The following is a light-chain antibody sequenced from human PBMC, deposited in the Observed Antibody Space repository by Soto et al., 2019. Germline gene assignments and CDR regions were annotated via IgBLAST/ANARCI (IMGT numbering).Light chain of an antibody. V-gene: IGLV1-40*01. CDR1: SSNIGADYD. CDR2: DVS. CDR3: CSYAVTFYV. J-gene: IGLJ1*01. Sequence: QSVLTQPPSVSGAPGQRVTISCTGSSSNIGADYDVHWYQQLPGTAPKLMIYDVSERPSGVPDRFSGSKSGNTASLTISGLQPEDEADYYCCSYAVTFYVFGTGTKVTVL.